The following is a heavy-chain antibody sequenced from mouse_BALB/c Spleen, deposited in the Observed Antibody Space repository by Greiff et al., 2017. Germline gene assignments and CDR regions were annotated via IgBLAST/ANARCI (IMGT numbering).Heavy chain of an antibody. J-gene: IGHJ4*01. Sequence: QVQLKQSGPELVKPGASVKISCKASGYAFSSSWMNWVKQRPGQGLEWIGRIYPGDGDTNYNGKFKGKATLTADKSSSTAYMQLSSLTSVDSAVYFCARNWDGVDYYAMDYWGQGTSVTVSS. CDR2: IYPGDGDT. CDR3: ARNWDGVDYYAMDY. V-gene: IGHV1-82*01. D-gene: IGHD4-1*01. CDR1: GYAFSSSW.